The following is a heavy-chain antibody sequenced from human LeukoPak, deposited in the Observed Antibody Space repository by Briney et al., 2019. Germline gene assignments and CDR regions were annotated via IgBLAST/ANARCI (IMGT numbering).Heavy chain of an antibody. Sequence: PGESLRLSCAVSGLTLSSYCMTWVRQAPGKGLECVAAISETGDSANYVASVKGRFTISRDNSKNTLYLQMSSLRADDTAVYYCAKETSSSWSRRYMAVCRKGTTVAVSS. CDR2: ISETGDSA. V-gene: IGHV3-23*01. J-gene: IGHJ6*03. D-gene: IGHD6-13*01. CDR3: AKETSSSWSRRYMAV. CDR1: GLTLSSYC.